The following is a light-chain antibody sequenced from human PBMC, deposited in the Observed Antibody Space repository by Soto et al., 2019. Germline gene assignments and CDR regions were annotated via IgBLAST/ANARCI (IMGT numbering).Light chain of an antibody. Sequence: QSVLTQPPSVSGAPGQRVSISCTGSNSNLGAGYDVQWYQHLPGTAPTPLIYDNTNRPSGVPDRFSGSKAGTSASLAISTLQSEDEADYYCQSYDNSIRGYVFGPGTKVTVL. CDR2: DNT. CDR1: NSNLGAGYD. CDR3: QSYDNSIRGYV. V-gene: IGLV1-40*01. J-gene: IGLJ1*01.